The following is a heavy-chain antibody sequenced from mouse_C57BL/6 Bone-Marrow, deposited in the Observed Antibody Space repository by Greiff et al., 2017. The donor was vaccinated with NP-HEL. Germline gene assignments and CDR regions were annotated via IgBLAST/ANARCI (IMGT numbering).Heavy chain of an antibody. Sequence: QVQLQQPGAELVRPGASVTLSCKASGYTFTDYEMHWVKQTPVHGLEWIGAIDPETGGTAYNQKFKGKAILTADKSSSTAYMELRSLTSEDSAVYYCTTYYYGSSYEEYFDYWGQGTTLTVSS. CDR1: GYTFTDYE. D-gene: IGHD1-1*01. CDR3: TTYYYGSSYEEYFDY. V-gene: IGHV1-15*01. CDR2: IDPETGGT. J-gene: IGHJ2*01.